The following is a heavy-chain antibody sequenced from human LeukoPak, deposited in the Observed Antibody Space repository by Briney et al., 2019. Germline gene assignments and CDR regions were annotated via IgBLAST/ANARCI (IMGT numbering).Heavy chain of an antibody. Sequence: GGSLRLSCAASGFTFSSYGMHWVRQAPGKGLEWVAFIRCDGSNKYYADSVKGRFTISRDNSKNTLYLQMNSLRAEDTAVYYCEAGEDYMEFWGKGTTVTISS. V-gene: IGHV3-30*02. CDR2: IRCDGSNK. J-gene: IGHJ6*03. CDR1: GFTFSSYG. CDR3: EAGEDYMEF. D-gene: IGHD7-27*01.